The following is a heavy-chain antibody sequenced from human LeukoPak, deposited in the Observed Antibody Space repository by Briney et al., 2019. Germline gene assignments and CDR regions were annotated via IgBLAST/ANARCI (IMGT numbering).Heavy chain of an antibody. Sequence: SETLSLTCAVYGGSFSGYYWSWIRQPPGKGLEWIGEINHSGSTNYNPSLKSRVTISVDTSKNQFSLKLSSVTAADTAVYYCARGRNGAMVTRSYFDYWGQGTLVTVSS. CDR3: ARGRNGAMVTRSYFDY. CDR2: INHSGST. D-gene: IGHD5-18*01. V-gene: IGHV4-34*01. J-gene: IGHJ4*02. CDR1: GGSFSGYY.